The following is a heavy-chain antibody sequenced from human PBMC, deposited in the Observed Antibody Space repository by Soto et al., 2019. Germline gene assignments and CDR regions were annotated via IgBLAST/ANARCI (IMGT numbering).Heavy chain of an antibody. CDR1: GDSVSSNSAA. Sequence: PSQTLSLTCSISGDSVSSNSAAWNWIRQSPSRGLEWLGRTYYRSKWYNDYAVSVKSRITINPDTSKNQFSLRLNSVTPEDTAVYYCARDSIEQQLVGDNYGMDVWGQGTTVTVSS. CDR2: TYYRSKWYN. D-gene: IGHD6-13*01. V-gene: IGHV6-1*01. J-gene: IGHJ6*02. CDR3: ARDSIEQQLVGDNYGMDV.